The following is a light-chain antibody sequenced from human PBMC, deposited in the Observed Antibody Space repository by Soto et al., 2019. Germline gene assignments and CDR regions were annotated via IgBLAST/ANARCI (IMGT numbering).Light chain of an antibody. Sequence: QSVLTQPASVSGSPGQSITISCTGSSSDVGAYNYDSWYQQYHPGEAPKLIIYDVSHRPAGVSNRFSGSESGNAASLTISGLQTEDEADYYCSSYTRAATYVFGTGTKLTVL. CDR2: DVS. CDR1: SSDVGAYNY. CDR3: SSYTRAATYV. J-gene: IGLJ1*01. V-gene: IGLV2-14*03.